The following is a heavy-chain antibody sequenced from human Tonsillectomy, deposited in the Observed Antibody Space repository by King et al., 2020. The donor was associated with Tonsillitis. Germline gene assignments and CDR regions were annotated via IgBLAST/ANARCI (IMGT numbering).Heavy chain of an antibody. CDR1: GYTFISHY. V-gene: IGHV1-46*01. CDR2: INPSGGST. D-gene: IGHD2-15*01. J-gene: IGHJ4*02. Sequence: QLVQSGAEVKKPGASVKVSCKASGYTFISHYVHWVRQAPGQGLEWMGIINPSGGSTIFAEKFQGRVTMTMDTSTSTVYMELSRLRSEDTAVYYCASVFGGSRPFDYWGQGTLVSVSS. CDR3: ASVFGGSRPFDY.